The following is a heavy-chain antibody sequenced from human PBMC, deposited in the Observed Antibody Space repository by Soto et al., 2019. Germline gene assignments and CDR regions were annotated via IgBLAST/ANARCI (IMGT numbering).Heavy chain of an antibody. Sequence: QVQLVESGGGVVQPGRSLRLSCAASGFTFSRHATDWVRQAPGKGLEWVAFISDNGRTKDYADSVKGRFTISRDNSKNTRYLQMNSLRADDTAVYYCARDLTDNYSFDYWGQGTLVTVSS. CDR3: ARDLTDNYSFDY. V-gene: IGHV3-30-3*01. CDR2: ISDNGRTK. D-gene: IGHD1-1*01. CDR1: GFTFSRHA. J-gene: IGHJ4*02.